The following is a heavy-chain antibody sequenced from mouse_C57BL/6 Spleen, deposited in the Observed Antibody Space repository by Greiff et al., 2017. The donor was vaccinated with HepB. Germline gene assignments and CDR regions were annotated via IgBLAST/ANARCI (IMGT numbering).Heavy chain of an antibody. CDR2: IYPGSGST. CDR1: GYTFTSYW. V-gene: IGHV1-55*01. D-gene: IGHD1-1*01. Sequence: QVQLQQPGAELVKPGASVKMSCKASGYTFTSYWINWVKQRPGQGLEWIGDIYPGSGSTNYNEKFKSKATLTVDTSSSTSYMQLSSLTSEDSAVYYYARNYGSSLYWYFDVWGTGTTVTVSS. J-gene: IGHJ1*03. CDR3: ARNYGSSLYWYFDV.